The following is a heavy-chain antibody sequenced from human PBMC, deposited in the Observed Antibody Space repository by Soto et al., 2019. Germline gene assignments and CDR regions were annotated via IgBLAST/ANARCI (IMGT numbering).Heavy chain of an antibody. Sequence: QVQLVESGGGVVQPWRSLRLSCSASGLTFTSHGFHWVRQAPGKGLEWVAFIAYDGGQKYYAEAVNGRFTISRDDSKNTLYLQMNSLRADDTAVYYCLRDRALSYPDSWGQGTLVTVSS. V-gene: IGHV3-33*01. CDR1: GLTFTSHG. CDR3: LRDRALSYPDS. CDR2: IAYDGGQK. J-gene: IGHJ4*02. D-gene: IGHD2-8*01.